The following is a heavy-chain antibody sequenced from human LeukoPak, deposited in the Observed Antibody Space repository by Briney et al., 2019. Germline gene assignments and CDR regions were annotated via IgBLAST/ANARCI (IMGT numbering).Heavy chain of an antibody. CDR3: ARYPSYSSSWDY. Sequence: SQTLSLTCTVSGGSISSGGYYWSWIRQSPGKGLEWIGYIYYSGSTNYNPSLKSRVTISVDTSKNQFSLKLSSVTAADTAVYYCARYPSYSSSWDYWGQGTLVTVSS. J-gene: IGHJ4*02. D-gene: IGHD6-13*01. V-gene: IGHV4-61*08. CDR1: GGSISSGGYY. CDR2: IYYSGST.